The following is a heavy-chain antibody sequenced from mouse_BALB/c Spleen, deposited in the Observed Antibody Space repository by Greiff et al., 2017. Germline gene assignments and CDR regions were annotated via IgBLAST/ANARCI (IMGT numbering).Heavy chain of an antibody. CDR3: ARVPGLLDAMDY. D-gene: IGHD2-10*01. J-gene: IGHJ4*01. V-gene: IGHV5-4*02. Sequence: EVKLVESGGGLVKPGGSLKLSCAASGFTFSDYYMYWVRQTPEKRLEWVATISDGGIYTYYPDSVKGRFTISRDNAKNNLYLQMSSLKSEDTAMYYCARVPGLLDAMDYWGQGTSVTVSS. CDR2: ISDGGIYT. CDR1: GFTFSDYY.